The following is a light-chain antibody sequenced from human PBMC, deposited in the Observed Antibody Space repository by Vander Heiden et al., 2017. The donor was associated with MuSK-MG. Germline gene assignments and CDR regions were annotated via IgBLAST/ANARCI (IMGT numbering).Light chain of an antibody. CDR1: QSVLYSSNNKNY. CDR2: WAS. Sequence: DIVMTQSPDSLAVSLGERATINCKSSQSVLYSSNNKNYLAWYQQKPGQPPKLLVYWASTRESGVPDRFSGSGSGTDFTHTISSLLAEDVAVYYCQQYYSAWTFGQGTKVEIK. V-gene: IGKV4-1*01. CDR3: QQYYSAWT. J-gene: IGKJ1*01.